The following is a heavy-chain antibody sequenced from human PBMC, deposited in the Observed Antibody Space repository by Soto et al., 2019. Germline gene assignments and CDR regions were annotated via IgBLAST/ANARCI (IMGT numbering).Heavy chain of an antibody. CDR1: GFTFSSYA. V-gene: IGHV3-23*01. CDR2: ISGSGGST. D-gene: IGHD3-10*01. Sequence: GGSLRLSCAASGFTFSSYAMSWVRQAPGQGLEWVSAISGSGGSTYYADSVKGRFTISRDNSKNTLYLQMNSLRAEDTAVYYCAKEGPITMVRGVTYYYYYGMDVWGQGTTVTVSS. CDR3: AKEGPITMVRGVTYYYYYGMDV. J-gene: IGHJ6*02.